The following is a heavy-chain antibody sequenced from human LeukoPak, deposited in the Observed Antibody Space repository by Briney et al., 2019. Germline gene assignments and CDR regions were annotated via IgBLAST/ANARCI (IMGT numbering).Heavy chain of an antibody. D-gene: IGHD6-13*01. Sequence: ASLKVSCKPSGYTLTSHDIKWVPQAPRQGRERMGWINPNSGNPGYAQKFQGTVTITRNTSISTAYIELSSLRSEDTAVYYCARGLLSGSSWYHLDYWGQGTLVTVSS. V-gene: IGHV1-8*03. CDR3: ARGLLSGSSWYHLDY. CDR1: GYTLTSHD. J-gene: IGHJ4*02. CDR2: INPNSGNP.